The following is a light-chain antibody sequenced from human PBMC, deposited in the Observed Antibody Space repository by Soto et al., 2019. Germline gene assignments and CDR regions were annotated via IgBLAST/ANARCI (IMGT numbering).Light chain of an antibody. V-gene: IGLV1-47*01. Sequence: QSVLTQPPSASGTPGQRVTISCSGSSSNIGSNYVCWYQQLPGTAPKLLIYRNNQRPSGFPDRFSGSKSGISASLAISGLRFEDEADYYCAAWDDSLSGPVFGGGTQLTVL. CDR1: SSNIGSNY. CDR3: AAWDDSLSGPV. CDR2: RNN. J-gene: IGLJ7*01.